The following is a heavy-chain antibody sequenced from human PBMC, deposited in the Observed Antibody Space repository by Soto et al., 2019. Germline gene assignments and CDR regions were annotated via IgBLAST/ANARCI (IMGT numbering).Heavy chain of an antibody. CDR2: IYHGDSDT. CDR1: GYSFTSYW. J-gene: IGHJ4*02. V-gene: IGHV5-51*03. D-gene: IGHD4-4*01. CDR3: ARLPVYDYSNFRLDY. Sequence: EVQLVQSGAEVKKPGESLKISCKGSGYSFTSYWIGWVRQMPGKGLEWMGIIYHGDSDTRYSPSFQGQVTISADKSISTAYLQWSSLKASDTAMYYCARLPVYDYSNFRLDYWGQGTLVTVSS.